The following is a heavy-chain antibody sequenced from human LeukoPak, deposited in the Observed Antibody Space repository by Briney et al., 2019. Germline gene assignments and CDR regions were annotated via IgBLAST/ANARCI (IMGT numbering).Heavy chain of an antibody. CDR2: IYYSGST. Sequence: SETLSLTCTVSGGSISSYYWSWIRQPPGKGLEWIGYIYYSGSTHYNPSLKSRVTISVDTSKNQFPLKLTSVTAADTAVYYCAKYGGSGWTIFDYWGQGTLVTVSS. J-gene: IGHJ4*02. V-gene: IGHV4-59*04. CDR3: AKYGGSGWTIFDY. CDR1: GGSISSYY. D-gene: IGHD6-19*01.